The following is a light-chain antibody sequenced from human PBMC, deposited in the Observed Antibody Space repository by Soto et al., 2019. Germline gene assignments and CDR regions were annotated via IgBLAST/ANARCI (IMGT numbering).Light chain of an antibody. CDR2: GAS. J-gene: IGKJ5*01. CDR1: LSVSSSY. V-gene: IGKV3-20*01. Sequence: EIVLAQSPGTLSLSPGERATLSCRASLSVSSSYLAWYQQKPGQAPRLLIYGASSRATGIPDRFSGSGSGTDFTLTISRLEPEDFAVYYCQQYGSSPSCTFGQGTRLEIK. CDR3: QQYGSSPSCT.